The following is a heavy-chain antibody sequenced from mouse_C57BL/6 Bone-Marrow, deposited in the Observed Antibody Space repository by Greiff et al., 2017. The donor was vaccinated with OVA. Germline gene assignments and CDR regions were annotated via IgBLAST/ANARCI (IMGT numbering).Heavy chain of an antibody. CDR1: GYTFTSYW. Sequence: VQLQQPGAELVKPGASVKLSCKASGYTFTSYWMQWVKQRPGQGLEWIGEIDPSDSYTNYNQKFKGKATLTVDTSSSTAYMQLSSLTSEDSAVYYCARGDYYGSSYVENYWGQGTTLTVSS. CDR2: IDPSDSYT. D-gene: IGHD1-1*01. CDR3: ARGDYYGSSYVENY. V-gene: IGHV1-50*01. J-gene: IGHJ2*01.